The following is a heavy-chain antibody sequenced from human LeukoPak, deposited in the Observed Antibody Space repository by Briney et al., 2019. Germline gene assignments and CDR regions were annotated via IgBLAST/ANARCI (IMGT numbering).Heavy chain of an antibody. Sequence: PSETLSLTCTVSGGSISSGGYFWSWIRQPPGKGLEWIGYIYHSGSTYYNPSLKSRVIISVDRSKNQFSLKLSSVTAADTAVYYCAGLVLSRDYWGQGTLVTVSS. CDR3: AGLVLSRDY. CDR1: GGSISSGGYF. V-gene: IGHV4-30-2*01. J-gene: IGHJ4*02. CDR2: IYHSGST. D-gene: IGHD3-10*01.